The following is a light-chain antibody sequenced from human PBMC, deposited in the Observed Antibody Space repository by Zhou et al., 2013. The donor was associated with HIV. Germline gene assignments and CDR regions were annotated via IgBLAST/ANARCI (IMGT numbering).Light chain of an antibody. CDR1: QDISNY. J-gene: IGKJ4*01. CDR2: GAS. CDR3: QQSYSSPLT. Sequence: DIQMTQSPSSLSASVGDRVTITCQASQDISNYLHWYQQKPGKAPKLLIYGASSLQSGVPSRFSGSGSGTDFTLTISSLQPEDFATYYCQQSYSSPLTFGGGTKVEIK. V-gene: IGKV1-39*01.